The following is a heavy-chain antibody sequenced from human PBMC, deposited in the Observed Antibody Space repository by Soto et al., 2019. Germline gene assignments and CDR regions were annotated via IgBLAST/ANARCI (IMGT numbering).Heavy chain of an antibody. CDR1: GYTLTELS. CDR2: FDPEDGET. D-gene: IGHD3-3*01. J-gene: IGHJ6*02. Sequence: ASVKVSCKVSGYTLTELSMHWVRQAPGKGLEWMGGFDPEDGETIYAQKFQGRVTMTEDTSTDTAYMELSSLRSEDTAVYYCATRYAIFGVVIHYYYYGMDVWGQGTTVTVS. V-gene: IGHV1-24*01. CDR3: ATRYAIFGVVIHYYYYGMDV.